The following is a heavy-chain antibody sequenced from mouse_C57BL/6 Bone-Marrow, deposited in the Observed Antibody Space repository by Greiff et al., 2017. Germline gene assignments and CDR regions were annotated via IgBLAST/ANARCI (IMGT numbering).Heavy chain of an antibody. CDR2: ISSGGSYT. CDR3: AGYSRRDWYFDV. V-gene: IGHV5-6*02. J-gene: IGHJ1*03. CDR1: GFTFSSYG. D-gene: IGHD1-2*01. Sequence: EVMLVESGGDLVKPGGSLKLSCAASGFTFSSYGMSWVRQTPDKRLEWVATISSGGSYTYYPDSVKGRFTISRANAKNTLYLQMSSLKSEDTAMYYCAGYSRRDWYFDVWGTGTTVTVSS.